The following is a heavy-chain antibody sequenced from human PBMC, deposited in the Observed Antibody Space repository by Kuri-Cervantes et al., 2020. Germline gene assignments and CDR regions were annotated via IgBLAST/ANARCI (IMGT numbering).Heavy chain of an antibody. D-gene: IGHD2-2*01. CDR3: ARVVVVPAAGEYYYYMDV. CDR2: INAGNGNT. V-gene: IGHV1-3*01. J-gene: IGHJ6*03. Sequence: ASVKVSCKASGYTFTSYAMHWVRQAPGQRLEWMGWINAGNGNTKYSQKFQGRVTMTRGTSTSTVYMELSSLRSEDTAVYYCARVVVVPAAGEYYYYMDVWGKGTTVTVSS. CDR1: GYTFTSYA.